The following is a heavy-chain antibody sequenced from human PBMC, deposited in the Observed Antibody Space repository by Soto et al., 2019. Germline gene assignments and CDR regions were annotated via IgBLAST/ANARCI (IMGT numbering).Heavy chain of an antibody. CDR2: IYASGST. CDR1: EFSVSSNS. J-gene: IGHJ4*02. CDR3: ARNLYCFTTAWSYDAY. Sequence: EVQLVESGGGLVQPGESLRLSCAAPEFSVSSNSISWVRQAPGKGLEWVSVIYASGSTYYTDSVRGRFTIYRDNATNILYLQTNSLRAEDTSVYDCARNLYCFTTAWSYDAYWGQGNLVTVSS. V-gene: IGHV3-66*01. D-gene: IGHD3-16*01.